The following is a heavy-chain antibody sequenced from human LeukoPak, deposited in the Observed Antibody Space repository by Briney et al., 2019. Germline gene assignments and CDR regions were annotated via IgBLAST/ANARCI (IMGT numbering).Heavy chain of an antibody. CDR3: ARGNDFCSGYCY. D-gene: IGHD3-3*01. V-gene: IGHV1-69*05. Sequence: SVKVSCKASGGTFSSYAISWVRQAPGQGLEWMGRIIPIFGTANYAQKFQGRVTITTDESTSTAYMELSSLRSEDTAVYYCARGNDFCSGYCYWGQGTLVTVSS. CDR1: GGTFSSYA. CDR2: IIPIFGTA. J-gene: IGHJ4*02.